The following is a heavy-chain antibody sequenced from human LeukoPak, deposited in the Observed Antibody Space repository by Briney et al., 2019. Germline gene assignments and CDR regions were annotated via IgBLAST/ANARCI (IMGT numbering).Heavy chain of an antibody. Sequence: ASVKVSCKASGYIFTGYYMHWVRQAPGQGLEWMGWINPNSGDTNYAQKFQGRVTMTRDTSISTAYMELSRLRSDDTAVYYCARDATVTTLSWFDPWGQGTLVTVSS. CDR2: INPNSGDT. CDR1: GYIFTGYY. D-gene: IGHD4-11*01. J-gene: IGHJ5*02. V-gene: IGHV1-2*02. CDR3: ARDATVTTLSWFDP.